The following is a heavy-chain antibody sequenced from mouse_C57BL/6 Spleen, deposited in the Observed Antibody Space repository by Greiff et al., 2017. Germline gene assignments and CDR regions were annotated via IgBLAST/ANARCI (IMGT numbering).Heavy chain of an antibody. CDR2: IDPSDSET. V-gene: IGHV1-52*01. J-gene: IGHJ2*01. CDR1: GYTFTSYW. D-gene: IGHD1-2*01. Sequence: QVQLQQPGAELVRPGSSVKLSCKASGYTFTSYWMHWVKQRPIQGLEWIGNIDPSDSETHYNQKFTDKATLTVDKSSSTAYMQLISLTSEDSAVYNCASSPITPLNYFDYRGQGTPLAVSS. CDR3: ASSPITPLNYFDY.